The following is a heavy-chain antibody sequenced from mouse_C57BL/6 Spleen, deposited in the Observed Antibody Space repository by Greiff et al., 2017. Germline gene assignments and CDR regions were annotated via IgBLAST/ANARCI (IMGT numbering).Heavy chain of an antibody. CDR1: GYSITRGYY. D-gene: IGHD1-1*01. V-gene: IGHV3-6*01. CDR3: ARGGYYYGSSYGFAY. CDR2: ISYDGSN. Sequence: EVQLVESGPGLVKPSQSLSLTCSVTGYSITRGYYWNWIRQFPGNKLEWMGYISYDGSNNYNPSLKKRISITRETSKNQFFLTLNSVTTEDTAAYYCARGGYYYGSSYGFAYWGQGTLVTVSA. J-gene: IGHJ3*01.